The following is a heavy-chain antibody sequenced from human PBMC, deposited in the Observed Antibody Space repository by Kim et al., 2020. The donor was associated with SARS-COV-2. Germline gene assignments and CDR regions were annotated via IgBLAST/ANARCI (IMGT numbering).Heavy chain of an antibody. D-gene: IGHD3-22*01. J-gene: IGHJ4*02. V-gene: IGHV4-39*07. Sequence: PSLKSRVTISVDTSKNQFSLKLSSVTAADTAVYYCASRRSYDSSGYQLDYWGQGTLVTVSS. CDR3: ASRRSYDSSGYQLDY.